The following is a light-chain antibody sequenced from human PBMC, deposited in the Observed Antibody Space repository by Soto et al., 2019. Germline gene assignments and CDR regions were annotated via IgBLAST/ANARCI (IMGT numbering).Light chain of an antibody. Sequence: DIQMTQSPSTLSASVGDRVTITCRASQSISSWLAWYQQKPGKAPKLLIYKASSLESGVPSRFSGSGSGTEITLTISSLQPDDFAPYYFQQYNSYPWTFGQGPKVEIK. CDR2: KAS. CDR3: QQYNSYPWT. CDR1: QSISSW. V-gene: IGKV1-5*03. J-gene: IGKJ1*01.